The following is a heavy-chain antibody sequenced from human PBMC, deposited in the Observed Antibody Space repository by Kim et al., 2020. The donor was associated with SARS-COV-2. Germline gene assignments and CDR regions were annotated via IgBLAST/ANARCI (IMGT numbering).Heavy chain of an antibody. V-gene: IGHV4-59*09. Sequence: NYNPALKSRVTITVDKTKNQFSLKLSSVTAADTAVYYCARGDGDYVPSDYWGQGTLVTVSS. J-gene: IGHJ4*02. CDR3: ARGDGDYVPSDY. D-gene: IGHD4-17*01.